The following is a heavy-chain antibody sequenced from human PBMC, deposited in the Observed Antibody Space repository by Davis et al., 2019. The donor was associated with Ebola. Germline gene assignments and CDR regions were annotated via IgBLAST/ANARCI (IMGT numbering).Heavy chain of an antibody. CDR2: IYSGGST. V-gene: IGHV3-53*01. CDR1: GFTVSSNY. Sequence: GESLKISCAASGFTVSSNYMSWVRQAPGKGLEWVSVIYSGGSTYYADSVKGRFTLSRDNSKNTLYLQMNSLRAEDTAVYYCARGGSDSSGYYVDAFDIWGQGTMVTVSS. CDR3: ARGGSDSSGYYVDAFDI. J-gene: IGHJ3*02. D-gene: IGHD3-22*01.